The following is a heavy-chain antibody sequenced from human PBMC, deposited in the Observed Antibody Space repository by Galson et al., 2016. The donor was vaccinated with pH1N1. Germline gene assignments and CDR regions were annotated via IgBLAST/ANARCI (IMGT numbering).Heavy chain of an antibody. J-gene: IGHJ3*01. CDR2: LYNSGGT. Sequence: KTLSLTCTVSGVSISSYYWSWIRQPPGKGLEWIGYLYNSGGTNYNPSLMSRVTISEDTSRNQFSLKLRSVTAADTAVYYCASAGYRSGWYGIGAFDVWGQGTKVTVSS. CDR3: ASAGYRSGWYGIGAFDV. CDR1: GVSISSYY. D-gene: IGHD6-13*01. V-gene: IGHV4-59*01.